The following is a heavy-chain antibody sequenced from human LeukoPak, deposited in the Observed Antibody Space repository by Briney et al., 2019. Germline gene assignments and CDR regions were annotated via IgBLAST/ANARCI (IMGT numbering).Heavy chain of an antibody. D-gene: IGHD6-19*01. CDR2: IYYSGST. V-gene: IGHV4-39*01. CDR3: ARVDSGGWYYFDY. J-gene: IGHJ4*02. Sequence: SSETLSLTCTVSGGSISSSTYYWGWIRQPPGKGLEWIGSIYYSGSTYYNPSLKSRVTISVDTSKNQFSLKLSSVTAADTAVYYCARVDSGGWYYFDYWGQGTLVTVSS. CDR1: GGSISSSTYY.